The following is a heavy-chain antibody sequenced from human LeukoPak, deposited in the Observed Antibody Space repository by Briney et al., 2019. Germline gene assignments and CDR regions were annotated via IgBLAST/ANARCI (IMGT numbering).Heavy chain of an antibody. V-gene: IGHV1-46*01. J-gene: IGHJ4*02. Sequence: ASVKVSCKASGYTFTSYYMHWVRQAPGQGLEWMGIINPSGGSTSYAQKFQGRVTMTRDMSTSTVYVELSSLRSEDTAVYYCAKDKGGGYAFDYWGQGTLVTVSS. CDR2: INPSGGST. CDR1: GYTFTSYY. CDR3: AKDKGGGYAFDY. D-gene: IGHD5-12*01.